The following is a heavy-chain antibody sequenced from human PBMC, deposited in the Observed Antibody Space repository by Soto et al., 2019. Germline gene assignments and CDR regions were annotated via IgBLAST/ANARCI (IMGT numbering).Heavy chain of an antibody. Sequence: PSETRSLTCTVSGGSISSSSYYWGWIRQPPGKGLEWIGSIYYSGSTYYNPSLKSRVTISVDTSKNQFSLKLSSVTAADTAVYYCAIRITIFGVVPKDYFDYWGQGTLVTVSS. CDR1: GGSISSSSYY. CDR3: AIRITIFGVVPKDYFDY. D-gene: IGHD3-3*01. J-gene: IGHJ4*02. CDR2: IYYSGST. V-gene: IGHV4-39*01.